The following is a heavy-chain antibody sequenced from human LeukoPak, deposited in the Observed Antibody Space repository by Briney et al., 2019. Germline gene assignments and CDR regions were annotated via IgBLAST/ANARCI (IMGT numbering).Heavy chain of an antibody. D-gene: IGHD6-19*01. Sequence: PGGSLRLSCAASGFTFSSYAMSWVRQAPGKGLEWVSAISGSGGSTYYAGSVKGRFTISRDNSKNTLYLQMNSLRAEDTAVYYCAKYWAGGWSGLGFDYWGQGTLVTVSS. CDR3: AKYWAGGWSGLGFDY. CDR2: ISGSGGST. V-gene: IGHV3-23*01. J-gene: IGHJ4*02. CDR1: GFTFSSYA.